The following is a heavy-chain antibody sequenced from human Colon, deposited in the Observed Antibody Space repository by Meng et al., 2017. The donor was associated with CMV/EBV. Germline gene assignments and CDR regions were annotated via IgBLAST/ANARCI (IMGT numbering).Heavy chain of an antibody. V-gene: IGHV3-53*01. J-gene: IGHJ6*02. CDR1: GFSVSDNE. D-gene: IGHD3-10*02. CDR3: ARDRDFVPQDGYYDMDV. CDR2: IHPDGNT. Sequence: GGSLRLSCAASGFSVSDNEMSWVRQAPGRGLEWISIIHPDGNTFYADSVKGRFTVSRDNSKNTVFFQMNSLRAEDMAVYCCARDRDFVPQDGYYDMDVWGQGTTVTVSS.